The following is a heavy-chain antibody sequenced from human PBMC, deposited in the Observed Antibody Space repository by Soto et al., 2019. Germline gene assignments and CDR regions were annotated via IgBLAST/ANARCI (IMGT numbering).Heavy chain of an antibody. D-gene: IGHD1-1*01. V-gene: IGHV3-23*01. Sequence: EVQLLESGGDLVQPGGSLRLSCAVTGFIFSDYSMSWVRQAPGKGLEWVSGISGVGGSTYYADSVKGRFTISRDNSKNTLYRQMNSLRAEDTALYYCAKSLGDHWDEYYFHYWGQGTLVTVSS. CDR1: GFIFSDYS. CDR3: AKSLGDHWDEYYFHY. J-gene: IGHJ4*02. CDR2: ISGVGGST.